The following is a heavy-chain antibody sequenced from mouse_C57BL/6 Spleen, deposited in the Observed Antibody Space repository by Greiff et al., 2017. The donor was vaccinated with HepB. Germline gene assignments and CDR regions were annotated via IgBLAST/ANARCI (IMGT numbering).Heavy chain of an antibody. CDR2: IYPGDGDT. J-gene: IGHJ4*01. CDR1: GYAFSSSW. D-gene: IGHD1-1*01. CDR3: ADYDLCAMDY. V-gene: IGHV1-82*01. Sequence: VQLQQSGPELVKPGASVKISCKASGYAFSSSWMNWVKQRPGKGLEWIGRIYPGDGDTNYNGKFKGKATLTVDKSSSTAYMQLSSLTSEDSAVYCCADYDLCAMDYWGQGTSVTVSS.